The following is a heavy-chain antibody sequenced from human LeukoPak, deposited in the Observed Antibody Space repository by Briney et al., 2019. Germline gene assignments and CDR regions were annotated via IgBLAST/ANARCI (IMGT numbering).Heavy chain of an antibody. J-gene: IGHJ4*02. V-gene: IGHV3-30-3*01. CDR3: ARDGVWNKGDYFDY. D-gene: IGHD1/OR15-1a*01. CDR2: ISHEGDNK. Sequence: GMSLRLSCAASGVTFFRFPIHWVRQAPGKGLEWVAVISHEGDNKFYADSVKGRFTISRDNAKNSLYLQMNSLRAEDTAVYYCARDGVWNKGDYFDYWGQGTLVTVSS. CDR1: GVTFFRFP.